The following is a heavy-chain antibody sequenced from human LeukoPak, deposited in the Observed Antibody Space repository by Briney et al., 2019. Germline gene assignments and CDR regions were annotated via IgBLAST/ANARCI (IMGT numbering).Heavy chain of an antibody. D-gene: IGHD3-22*01. CDR1: GFTFDDYA. CDR2: ISWNSGSI. Sequence: GGSLRLSCAASGFTFDDYAMHWVRQAPGKGLEWVSGISWNSGSIGYADSVKGRFTISRDNAKNSLYLQMNSLRAEDTALYYCAKDYYYDSSGYYGFYDYWGQGTLVTVSS. V-gene: IGHV3-9*01. CDR3: AKDYYYDSSGYYGFYDY. J-gene: IGHJ4*02.